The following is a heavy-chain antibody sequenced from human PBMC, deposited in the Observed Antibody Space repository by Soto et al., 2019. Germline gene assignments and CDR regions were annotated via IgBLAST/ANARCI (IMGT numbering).Heavy chain of an antibody. V-gene: IGHV3-33*01. J-gene: IGHJ6*02. CDR2: IWYDGSNK. D-gene: IGHD6-13*01. Sequence: GGSLRLSCAASGFTFSSYGMHWVRRAPGKGLEWVAVIWYDGSNKYYADSVKGRFTISRDNSKNTLYLQMNSLRAEDTAVYYCARDPGIAAAGYYYYYGMDVWGQGTTVTVSS. CDR3: ARDPGIAAAGYYYYYGMDV. CDR1: GFTFSSYG.